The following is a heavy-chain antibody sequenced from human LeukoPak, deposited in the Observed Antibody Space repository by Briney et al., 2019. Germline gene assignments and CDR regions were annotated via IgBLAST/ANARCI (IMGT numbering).Heavy chain of an antibody. Sequence: GGSLRLSCAASGFTFSRFWMNWVRQAPGRGLEWVAHIDKSGGRKKYVDSVKGGFTISRDKAKNSLFLEMSSLRADDTAVYFCARDVEGGTFDIWGQGTTVTVSS. D-gene: IGHD3-16*01. CDR2: IDKSGGRK. V-gene: IGHV3-7*05. J-gene: IGHJ3*02. CDR1: GFTFSRFW. CDR3: ARDVEGGTFDI.